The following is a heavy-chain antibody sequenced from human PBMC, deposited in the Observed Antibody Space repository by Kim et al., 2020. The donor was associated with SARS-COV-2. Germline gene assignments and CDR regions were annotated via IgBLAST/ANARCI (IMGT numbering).Heavy chain of an antibody. V-gene: IGHV1-2*02. J-gene: IGHJ4*02. D-gene: IGHD3-22*01. Sequence: YAQKFQGRVTMTRDTSISTAYMELSRLRSDDTAVYYCARDSSGQRTLDYWGQGTLVTVSS. CDR3: ARDSSGQRTLDY.